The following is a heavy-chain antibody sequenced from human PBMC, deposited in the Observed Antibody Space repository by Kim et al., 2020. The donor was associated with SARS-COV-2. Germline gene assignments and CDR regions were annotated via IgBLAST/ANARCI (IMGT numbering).Heavy chain of an antibody. CDR2: IYSGGST. V-gene: IGHV3-53*01. CDR1: GFTVSSNY. CDR3: AGPNISVDTAMAY. Sequence: GGSLRLSCAASGFTVSSNYMSWVRQAPGKGLEWVSVIYSGGSTYYADSVKGRFTISRDNSKNTLYLQMNSLRAEDTAVYYCAGPNISVDTAMAYWGQGTLGTVSS. J-gene: IGHJ4*02. D-gene: IGHD5-18*01.